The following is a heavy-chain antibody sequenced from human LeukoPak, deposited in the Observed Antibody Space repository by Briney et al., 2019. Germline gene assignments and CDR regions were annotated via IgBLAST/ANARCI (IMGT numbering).Heavy chain of an antibody. J-gene: IGHJ3*02. CDR3: SSLYSPGAFDI. CDR1: GFTFDDYA. D-gene: IGHD5-12*01. Sequence: GGSLRLSCAASGFTFDDYAMHWVRQAPGKGLEWVSLISWDGGSTYYADSVKGRFTISRDNSKNTLYLQMGSLRAEDMAVYYCSSLYSPGAFDIWGQGTVVTVSS. V-gene: IGHV3-43D*03. CDR2: ISWDGGST.